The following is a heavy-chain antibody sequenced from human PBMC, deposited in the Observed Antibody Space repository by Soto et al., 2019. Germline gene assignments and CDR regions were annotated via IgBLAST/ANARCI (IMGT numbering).Heavy chain of an antibody. D-gene: IGHD6-6*01. V-gene: IGHV4-34*01. J-gene: IGHJ1*01. CDR3: ARGVAYSSYRQVWYFQH. Sequence: QVQLQQWGAGLLKPSETLSLTCAVYGGSFSGYYWSWIRQPPGKGLEWIGEINHSGSTNYNPSLKNRVTISVDTSKNQFSLKLSSVTAADTAVYYCARGVAYSSYRQVWYFQHWGQGTLVTVSS. CDR2: INHSGST. CDR1: GGSFSGYY.